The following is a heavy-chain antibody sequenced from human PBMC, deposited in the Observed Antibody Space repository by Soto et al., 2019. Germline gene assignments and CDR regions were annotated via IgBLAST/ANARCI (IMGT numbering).Heavy chain of an antibody. Sequence: SVKVSCKASGGTFSSYAISWVRQAPGQGLEWMGGIIPIFGTANYAQKFQGRVTITADESTSTAYMELSSLRSEDTAVYYCARDSPIAAAGTDYYYGMDVRGQGTTVTVSS. J-gene: IGHJ6*02. CDR1: GGTFSSYA. CDR3: ARDSPIAAAGTDYYYGMDV. V-gene: IGHV1-69*13. D-gene: IGHD6-13*01. CDR2: IIPIFGTA.